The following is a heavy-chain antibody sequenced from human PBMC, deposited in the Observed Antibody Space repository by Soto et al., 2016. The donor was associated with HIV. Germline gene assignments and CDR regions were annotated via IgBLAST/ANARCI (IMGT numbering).Heavy chain of an antibody. D-gene: IGHD6-19*01. V-gene: IGHV4-39*01. CDR3: ARGEAVAVNWFDP. J-gene: IGHJ5*02. CDR1: GGSISSSSYY. Sequence: QLQLQESGPGLLKPSETLSLTCTVSGGSISSSSYYWGWIRQPPGKGLEWIGSIYYSGSTYYNPSLKSRVTISVDTSKNQFSLKLSSVTAADTAVYYCARGEAVAVNWFDPGARDPGSTVSS. CDR2: IYYSGST.